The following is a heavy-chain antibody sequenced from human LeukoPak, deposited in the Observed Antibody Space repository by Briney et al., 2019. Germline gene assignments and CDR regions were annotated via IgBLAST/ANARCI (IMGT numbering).Heavy chain of an antibody. CDR3: ARFARSPDC. V-gene: IGHV3-7*01. CDR1: GFTFSSYW. Sequence: GGSLRLSCAASGFTFSSYWMTWVRQAPGKGLEWVANIKEDGSEKNYVDSVKGRFTISRDNAKNSLYLQMNSLRAEDTAVYYCARFARSPDCWGQGTLVTVS. CDR2: IKEDGSEK. D-gene: IGHD3-10*01. J-gene: IGHJ4*02.